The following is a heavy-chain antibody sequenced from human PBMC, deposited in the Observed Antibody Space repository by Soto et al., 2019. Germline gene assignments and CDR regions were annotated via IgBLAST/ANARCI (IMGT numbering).Heavy chain of an antibody. V-gene: IGHV4-59*01. D-gene: IGHD3-22*01. CDR1: GGSISSYY. CDR2: IYYSGST. J-gene: IGHJ6*02. Sequence: SETLSLTCTVSGGSISSYYWSWIRQPPGKGLEWIGYIYYSGSTNYNPSLKSRVTISVDTSKSQFSLKLSSVTAADTAVYYCARAQEGSGYYYYYYYGMEVWGQGTTVTVSS. CDR3: ARAQEGSGYYYYYYYGMEV.